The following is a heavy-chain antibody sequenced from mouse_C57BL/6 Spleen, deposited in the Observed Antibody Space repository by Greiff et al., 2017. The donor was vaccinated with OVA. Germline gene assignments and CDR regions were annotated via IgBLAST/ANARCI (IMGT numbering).Heavy chain of an antibody. D-gene: IGHD1-1*01. J-gene: IGHJ2*01. CDR1: GYTFTSYW. V-gene: IGHV1-50*01. Sequence: VQLQQPGAELVKPGASVKLSCKASGYTFTSYWMQWVKQRPGQGLAWIGEIDPSDSYTNYNQKFTGKATLTVDTSSSTAYMQLSSLTSEDSEIYYCARAGHYYGSSQYYYDCWGKGTTLTVSS. CDR3: ARAGHYYGSSQYYYDC. CDR2: IDPSDSYT.